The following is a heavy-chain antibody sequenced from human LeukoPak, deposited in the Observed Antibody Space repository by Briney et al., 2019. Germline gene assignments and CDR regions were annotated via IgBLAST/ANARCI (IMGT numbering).Heavy chain of an antibody. CDR3: AKYYYDGAAYSFDY. J-gene: IGHJ4*02. CDR1: GFTFTNYA. Sequence: GGSLRLSCAASGFTFTNYAMSWVRQAPGKGLEWVSSINGDGSSTYYADSVKGRFTISRDNSKNTLSLQMSSLSDEDTALYYCAKYYYDGAAYSFDYWGQGTLVTVTS. CDR2: INGDGSST. V-gene: IGHV3-23*01. D-gene: IGHD3-22*01.